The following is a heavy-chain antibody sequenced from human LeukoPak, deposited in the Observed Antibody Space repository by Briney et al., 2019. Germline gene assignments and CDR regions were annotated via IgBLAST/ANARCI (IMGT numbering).Heavy chain of an antibody. CDR1: GFTFSSYG. Sequence: GGSLRLSCAASGFTFSSYGMHWVRQAPGKGLEWVANIKKDGSEKYYVDSVKGRFTISRDNAKNSLYLQMNSLRAEDTAVYYCARDLYRIVVVPHYFDYWGQGTLVTASS. D-gene: IGHD3-22*01. CDR3: ARDLYRIVVVPHYFDY. J-gene: IGHJ4*02. CDR2: IKKDGSEK. V-gene: IGHV3-7*01.